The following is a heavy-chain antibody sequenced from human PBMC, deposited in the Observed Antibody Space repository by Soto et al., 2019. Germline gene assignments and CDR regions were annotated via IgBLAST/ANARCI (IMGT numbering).Heavy chain of an antibody. CDR1: GGSISSSSYY. V-gene: IGHV4-39*01. D-gene: IGHD2-15*01. Sequence: QLQLQESGPGLVKPSETLSLTCTVSGGSISSSSYYWGWIRQPPGKGLEWIGSIYYSGSTYYNPSLESRDTISGDTSKNQFSLKLSSVTAADTAVYYCATHTPAISISDHWGQGTLVTVSS. CDR2: IYYSGST. CDR3: ATHTPAISISDH. J-gene: IGHJ4*02.